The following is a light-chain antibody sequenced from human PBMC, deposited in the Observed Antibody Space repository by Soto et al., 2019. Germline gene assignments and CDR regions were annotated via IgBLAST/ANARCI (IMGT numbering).Light chain of an antibody. CDR3: SSYTSRSTLYV. CDR1: SSDIGGYNY. J-gene: IGLJ1*01. CDR2: EVT. Sequence: QSALTQPASVSGSPGQSITVSCTGTSSDIGGYNYVSWYQQHPGKAPKLMVYEVTNRPSGVSDRFSGSKSGNTASLTISGXXXDDEGYYYCSSYTSRSTLYVFGTGTKVTVL. V-gene: IGLV2-14*01.